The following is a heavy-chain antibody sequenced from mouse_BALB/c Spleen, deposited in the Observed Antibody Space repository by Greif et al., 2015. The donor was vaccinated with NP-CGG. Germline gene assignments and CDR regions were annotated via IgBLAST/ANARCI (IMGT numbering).Heavy chain of an antibody. CDR3: VRHRYYGLDY. CDR2: IRSKSNNYAT. CDR1: GFTFNTYA. D-gene: IGHD1-1*01. J-gene: IGHJ2*01. V-gene: IGHV10-1*02. Sequence: EVQLQQSGGGLVQPKGSLKLSCAASGFTFNTYAMNWVRQAPGKGLEWVARIRSKSNNYATYYADSVKDRFTISRDDSQSMLYLQMNNLKTEDTAMYYCVRHRYYGLDYWGQGTTLTVSS.